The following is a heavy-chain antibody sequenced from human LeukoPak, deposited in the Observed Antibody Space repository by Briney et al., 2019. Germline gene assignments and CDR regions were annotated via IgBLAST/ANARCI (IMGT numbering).Heavy chain of an antibody. D-gene: IGHD5/OR15-5a*01. CDR1: GNTLTELS. CDR2: FDPGADDT. V-gene: IGHV1-24*01. Sequence: ASVKVSCKVSGNTLTELSSHWVRQAPGKGLEWMGGFDPGADDTLYAQKFQARVTMTEDTSTDTAYMELSSLRSEDTAVYYCAAGGVYDLLPYWGQGTLVTVSS. CDR3: AAGGVYDLLPY. J-gene: IGHJ4*02.